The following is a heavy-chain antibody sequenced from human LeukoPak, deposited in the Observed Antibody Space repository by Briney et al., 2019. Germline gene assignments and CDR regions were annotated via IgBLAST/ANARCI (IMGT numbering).Heavy chain of an antibody. V-gene: IGHV3-11*04. CDR3: ARGISDYDSGTAY. Sequence: PGGSLRLSCAASGFTLSDYFMSWIHQAPRQGLAWVSYICGSGSTRNYEAPVKGRFTISRDNAKNSLYLQMSSLRAEDTAVYYCARGISDYDSGTAYWGQGTLVTVSS. J-gene: IGHJ4*02. D-gene: IGHD5-12*01. CDR1: GFTLSDYF. CDR2: ICGSGSTR.